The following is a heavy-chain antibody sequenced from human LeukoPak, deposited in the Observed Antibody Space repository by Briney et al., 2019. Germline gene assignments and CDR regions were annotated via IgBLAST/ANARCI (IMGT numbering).Heavy chain of an antibody. V-gene: IGHV3-23*01. CDR3: AKHEVGQWTNFDY. J-gene: IGHJ4*02. D-gene: IGHD6-19*01. CDR2: ISGSGGST. CDR1: GFSFSSHG. Sequence: GGSLRLSCAASGFSFSSHGMPWARQAPGKGLEWVSAISGSGGSTYYADSVKGRFTISRDNSKNTLYLQMNSLRAEDTAVYYCAKHEVGQWTNFDYWGQGTLVTVSS.